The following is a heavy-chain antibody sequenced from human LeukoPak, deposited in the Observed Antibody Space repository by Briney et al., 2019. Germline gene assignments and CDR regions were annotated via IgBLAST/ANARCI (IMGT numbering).Heavy chain of an antibody. D-gene: IGHD6-19*01. CDR2: IRHDGSYQ. V-gene: IGHV3-30*02. CDR3: AKNRDSSDYPRDFDH. Sequence: QPGGSLRLSCAASRFTFSSYGMHWVRQTPGKGLEWVAFIRHDGSYQQYADSVKGRFTVSRDNSKDTVYLQMNSLRTEDTAVYYCAKNRDSSDYPRDFDHWGQGTLVTVSS. CDR1: RFTFSSYG. J-gene: IGHJ4*02.